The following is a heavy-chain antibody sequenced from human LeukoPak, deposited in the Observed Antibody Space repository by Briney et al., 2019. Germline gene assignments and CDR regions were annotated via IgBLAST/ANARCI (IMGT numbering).Heavy chain of an antibody. CDR2: IYYSGST. CDR1: GGSISSSSYY. D-gene: IGHD5-18*01. V-gene: IGHV4-39*01. CDR3: ARRERGYSYGHFDY. J-gene: IGHJ4*02. Sequence: SETLSLTCTVSGGSISSSSYYWGWIRQPPGKGLEWIGSIYYSGSTYYNPSLKSRVTISVDTSKNQFSLKLSSVTAADTAVYHCARRERGYSYGHFDYWGQGTLVTVSS.